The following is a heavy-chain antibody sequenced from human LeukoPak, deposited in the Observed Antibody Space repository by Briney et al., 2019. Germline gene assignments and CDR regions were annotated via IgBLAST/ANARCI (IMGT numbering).Heavy chain of an antibody. J-gene: IGHJ5*02. CDR3: ATVGYSSRVRWVDWFDP. CDR1: GYTLTELS. CDR2: FDPEDGET. D-gene: IGHD6-13*01. V-gene: IGHV1-24*01. Sequence: ASVKVSCKVSGYTLTELSMHWVRQAPGKGLEWMGGFDPEDGETIYAQKFQGRVTMTEDTSTDTAYMELSSLRSEDTAVYYCATVGYSSRVRWVDWFDPWGQGTLVTVSS.